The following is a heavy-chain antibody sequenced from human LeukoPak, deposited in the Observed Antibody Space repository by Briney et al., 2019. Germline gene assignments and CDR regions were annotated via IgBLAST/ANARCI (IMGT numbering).Heavy chain of an antibody. D-gene: IGHD5-12*01. CDR3: ARFSKRDVACDY. Sequence: SETLSLTCTVSGGSINSYYWSWIRQPPGKGLEYIGHIYYSGNTDYNPSLKSRVTISVDTSKNQFSLNLSSVTAADTAVYYCARFSKRDVACDYWGQGTLVTVSS. J-gene: IGHJ4*02. V-gene: IGHV4-59*01. CDR2: IYYSGNT. CDR1: GGSINSYY.